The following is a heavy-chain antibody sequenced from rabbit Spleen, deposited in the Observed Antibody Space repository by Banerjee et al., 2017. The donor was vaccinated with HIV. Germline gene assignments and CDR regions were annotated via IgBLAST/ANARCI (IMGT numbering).Heavy chain of an antibody. CDR1: GFDFSNYG. CDR2: IEPIFGNT. Sequence: QQQLEESGGGQVKPGGTLKLSCKASGFDFSNYGVTWVRQAPGKGLEWIGYIEPIFGNTYYANWVNGRLTISSHNAQNTLYLQLSSLTAADTATYFCVRDQAGDAGYGDGNLWGPGTLVTVS. V-gene: IGHV1S43*01. D-gene: IGHD6-1*01. CDR3: VRDQAGDAGYGDGNL. J-gene: IGHJ4*01.